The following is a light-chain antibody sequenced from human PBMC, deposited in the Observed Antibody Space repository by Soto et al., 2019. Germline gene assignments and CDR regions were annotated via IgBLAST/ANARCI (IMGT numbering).Light chain of an antibody. CDR2: RNN. V-gene: IGLV1-47*01. Sequence: QAVVTQPPSASGTPGQRVTISCSGNTSNLEDNHVYWYRRLPGTAPRLLLYRNNQRPSGVPDRFSGSKSGTSASLAISGLRYEDEADYFCAAWDDSLSVVVFGGGTKLTVL. CDR1: TSNLEDNH. J-gene: IGLJ2*01. CDR3: AAWDDSLSVVV.